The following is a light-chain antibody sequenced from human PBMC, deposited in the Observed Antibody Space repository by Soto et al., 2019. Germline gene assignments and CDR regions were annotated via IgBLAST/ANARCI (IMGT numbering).Light chain of an antibody. CDR1: QSRLHRNGHNY. CDR2: LGS. CDR3: MKGRQSPYT. Sequence: EIVLTQSPLSLPVTPGEPASISCRSSQSRLHRNGHNYLDWYLQKPGQSPQLPLYLGSTRASGVTDRFSGSGSGSDFTLRSSRVEAEDVWVYYSMKGRQSPYTFGRGTKVESK. V-gene: IGKV2-28*01. J-gene: IGKJ4*01.